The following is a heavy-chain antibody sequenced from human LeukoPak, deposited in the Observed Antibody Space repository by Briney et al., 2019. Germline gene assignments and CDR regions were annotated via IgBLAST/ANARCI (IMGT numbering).Heavy chain of an antibody. V-gene: IGHV4-39*01. J-gene: IGHJ3*02. CDR2: IYYSGST. CDR3: ARQSAVAGTVDAFDI. D-gene: IGHD6-19*01. Sequence: PSETLSLTCTVSGGSISSSSYYWGWIRQPPGKGLEWIGSIYYSGSTYYNPSLKSRVTISVDTSKNQFSLKLSSVTAADTAVYYCARQSAVAGTVDAFDIWGQGTMVTVSS. CDR1: GGSISSSSYY.